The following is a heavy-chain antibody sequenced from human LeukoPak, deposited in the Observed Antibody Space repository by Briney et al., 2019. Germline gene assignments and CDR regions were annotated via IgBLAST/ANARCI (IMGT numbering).Heavy chain of an antibody. V-gene: IGHV4-4*07. J-gene: IGHJ4*02. CDR2: IYTSRST. Sequence: PSETLSLTCTVSGGSISSYYWSWIRQPAGKGLEWIGRIYTSRSTNYNPSLKSRVTISVDKSKNQFSLKLSSVTAADTAVYYCARDWTYYDSSGYYRGLYYFDYWGQGTLVTVSS. CDR3: ARDWTYYDSSGYYRGLYYFDY. CDR1: GGSISSYY. D-gene: IGHD3-22*01.